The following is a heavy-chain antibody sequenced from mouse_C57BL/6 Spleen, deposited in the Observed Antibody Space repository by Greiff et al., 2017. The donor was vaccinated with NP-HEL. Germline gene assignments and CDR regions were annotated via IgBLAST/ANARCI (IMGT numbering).Heavy chain of an antibody. CDR1: GYTFTSYG. CDR3: ARPIYYDYDQGYFDY. Sequence: QVQLQHSGAELARPGASVKLSCKASGYTFTSYGISWVKQRTGQGLEWIGEIYPRSGNTYYNEKFKGKATLTADKSSSTAYMELRSLTSEDSAVYFCARPIYYDYDQGYFDYWGQGTTLTVSS. J-gene: IGHJ2*01. CDR2: IYPRSGNT. D-gene: IGHD2-4*01. V-gene: IGHV1-81*01.